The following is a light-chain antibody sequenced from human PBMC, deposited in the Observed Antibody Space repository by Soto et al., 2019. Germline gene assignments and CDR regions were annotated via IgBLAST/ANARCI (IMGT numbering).Light chain of an antibody. Sequence: DIVMTQSPLSLPVTPGEPASISCRSSQSLLHSNGYNYLDWYLQKPEQSPQLLIYLGSNRASGVPDRFSGSGSGTDFTLNISRVEAEDVGVYYCMQALQTPLTFGGGTKVEIK. CDR2: LGS. J-gene: IGKJ4*01. CDR1: QSLLHSNGYNY. CDR3: MQALQTPLT. V-gene: IGKV2-28*01.